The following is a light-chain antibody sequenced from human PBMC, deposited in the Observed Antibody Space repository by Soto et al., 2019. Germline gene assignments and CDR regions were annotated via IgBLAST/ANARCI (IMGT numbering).Light chain of an antibody. V-gene: IGKV1-39*01. Sequence: DIQMTQSPSSLSASVGDRVTITCRASRSISSHLNWYQQKPGKAPNLLIYAASSLQSGVPSRFSGSGSGTDYTLTISKLQPEDFATYYCQQSYITPPTFGQGTKVEIK. CDR2: AAS. CDR1: RSISSH. CDR3: QQSYITPPT. J-gene: IGKJ1*01.